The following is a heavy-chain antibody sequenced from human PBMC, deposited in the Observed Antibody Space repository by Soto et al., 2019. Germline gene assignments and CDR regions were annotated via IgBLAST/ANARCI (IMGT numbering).Heavy chain of an antibody. D-gene: IGHD5-18*01. CDR1: GYTFTSYY. CDR2: INPSGGST. J-gene: IGHJ5*02. V-gene: IGHV1-46*01. Sequence: ASVKVSCKASGYTFTSYYMHWVRQAPGQGLEWMGIINPSGGSTSYAQKFQGRVTMTRDTSTSTVYMELRSLRSEDTAVYYCARDHQGYSYGYRWFDPWGQGTLVTVSS. CDR3: ARDHQGYSYGYRWFDP.